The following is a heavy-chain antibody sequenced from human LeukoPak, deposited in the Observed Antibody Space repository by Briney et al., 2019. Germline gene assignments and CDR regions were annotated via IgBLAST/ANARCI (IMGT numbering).Heavy chain of an antibody. CDR1: GFSFSRHA. V-gene: IGHV3-23*01. D-gene: IGHD6-13*01. CDR2: ISGSAGST. Sequence: PGGSLRLSCAASGFSFSRHAMSWVRQAPGKGLEWVSSISGSAGSTYYADSVKGRFTISRDNSKNTLYLQMNSLRAEDTAVYYCAKYSSSWYERGNWFDPWGQGTLVTVSS. J-gene: IGHJ5*02. CDR3: AKYSSSWYERGNWFDP.